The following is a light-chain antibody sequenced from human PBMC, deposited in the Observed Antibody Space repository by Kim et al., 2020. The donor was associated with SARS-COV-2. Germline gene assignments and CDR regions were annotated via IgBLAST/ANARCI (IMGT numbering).Light chain of an antibody. Sequence: PGELATRSCRASPSISSDFLAWYHHISRQPPSLLMFGASDTAAGIPDRFSGGGSGTAFTLTITRLEPADSAVYYCQQYTTSPPAYTFGHATKLEI. V-gene: IGKV3-20*01. CDR2: GAS. J-gene: IGKJ2*01. CDR3: QQYTTSPPAYT. CDR1: PSISSDF.